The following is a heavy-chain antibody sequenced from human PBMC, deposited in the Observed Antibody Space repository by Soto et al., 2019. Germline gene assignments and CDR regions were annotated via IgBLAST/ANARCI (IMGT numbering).Heavy chain of an antibody. J-gene: IGHJ4*02. D-gene: IGHD1-26*01. CDR2: ISAYNGNT. V-gene: IGHV1-18*04. CDR1: GYTFTSYG. Sequence: SVKVSCKASGYTFTSYGISWVRQAPVQGLEWMGWISAYNGNTNYAQKLQGRVTMTTDTSTSTAYMELRSLRSDDTAVYYCARWSHEIVGATTFDYWGQGTLVTVSS. CDR3: ARWSHEIVGATTFDY.